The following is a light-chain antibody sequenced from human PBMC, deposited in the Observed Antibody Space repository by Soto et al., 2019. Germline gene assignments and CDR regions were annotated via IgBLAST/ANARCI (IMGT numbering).Light chain of an antibody. CDR3: QQYGSSQT. CDR1: QSVSSN. Sequence: DIVLTQSPCTLSLSPGPRATLPCRASQSVSSNLAWYQQKPGQAPRILIYGASTRATGIPARFSGSGSGTDFTLTISRLEPEDFAVYYCQQYGSSQTFGQGTRLEIK. J-gene: IGKJ5*01. CDR2: GAS. V-gene: IGKV3-20*01.